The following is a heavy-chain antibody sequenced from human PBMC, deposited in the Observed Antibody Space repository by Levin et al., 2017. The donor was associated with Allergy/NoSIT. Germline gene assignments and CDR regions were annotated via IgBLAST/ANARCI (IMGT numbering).Heavy chain of an antibody. J-gene: IGHJ6*02. V-gene: IGHV1-8*01. CDR3: ARGPREVVAATPLYYGMDV. Sequence: ASVKVSCKASGYTFTSYDINWVRQATGQGLEWMGWMNPNSGNTGYAQKFQGRVTMTRNTSISTAYMELSSLRSEDTAVYYCARGPREVVAATPLYYGMDVWGQGTTVTVSS. CDR1: GYTFTSYD. D-gene: IGHD2-15*01. CDR2: MNPNSGNT.